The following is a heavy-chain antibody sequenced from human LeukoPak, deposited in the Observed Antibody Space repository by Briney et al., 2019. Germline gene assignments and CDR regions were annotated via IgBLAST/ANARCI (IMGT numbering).Heavy chain of an antibody. CDR3: ARDLVWRWLQMTSDAFDI. D-gene: IGHD5-24*01. V-gene: IGHV3-48*03. Sequence: GGSLRLSCAASGFTFSSYEMNWVRQAPGKGLEGVSYISSSGSTIYYADSVKGRFTISRDNAKNSLYLQMNSLRAEDTAVYYCARDLVWRWLQMTSDAFDIWGQGTMVTVSS. CDR2: ISSSGSTI. J-gene: IGHJ3*02. CDR1: GFTFSSYE.